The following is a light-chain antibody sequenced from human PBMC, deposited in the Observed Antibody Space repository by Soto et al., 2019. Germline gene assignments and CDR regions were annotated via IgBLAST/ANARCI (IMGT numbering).Light chain of an antibody. CDR1: HIISSY. CDR2: KAS. Sequence: DIQMTQSPSTLSASVGDRVTITCRASHIISSYLAWYQQKPGKAPKFLIYKASSLQSGVPSRFTCSGSGTEFTLTISSLQPDDFATYYFQQYHSYPYTFGQGTKVEIK. V-gene: IGKV1-5*03. CDR3: QQYHSYPYT. J-gene: IGKJ2*01.